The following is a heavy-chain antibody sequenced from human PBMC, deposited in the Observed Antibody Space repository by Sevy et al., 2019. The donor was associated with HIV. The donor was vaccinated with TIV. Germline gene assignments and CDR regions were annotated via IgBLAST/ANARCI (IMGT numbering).Heavy chain of an antibody. CDR2: ISSGNSYI. V-gene: IGHV3-21*01. CDR3: ARGSGAVVAGNYFDY. J-gene: IGHJ4*02. Sequence: GGSLRLSCGASAFTFSRYSMNWVRQAPGKGLEWVSSISSGNSYIYYADSVKGRFTISRDNAKNSLYLHMNSLRAEDTAVYYCARGSGAVVAGNYFDYWGQGILVTVSS. D-gene: IGHD6-19*01. CDR1: AFTFSRYS.